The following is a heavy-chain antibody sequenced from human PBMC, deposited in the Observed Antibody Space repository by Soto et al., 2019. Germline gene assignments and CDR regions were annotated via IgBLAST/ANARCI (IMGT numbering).Heavy chain of an antibody. CDR2: IKLDGSDK. Sequence: EVQLIESGGGLVQPGGSLRLSCAASGFAFNNYWMSWVRQAPGKGLEWVANIKLDGSDKYSVDSVKGRFTISRDNAENSLYRQMNSLSAEDTAVYYCARWGGGSRYYYSCYYMDVWGKGTTVTVSS. D-gene: IGHD2-15*01. CDR3: ARWGGGSRYYYSCYYMDV. J-gene: IGHJ6*03. V-gene: IGHV3-7*01. CDR1: GFAFNNYW.